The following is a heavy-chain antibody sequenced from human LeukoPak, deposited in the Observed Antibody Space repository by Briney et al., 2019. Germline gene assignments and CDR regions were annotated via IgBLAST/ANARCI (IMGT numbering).Heavy chain of an antibody. D-gene: IGHD6-13*01. CDR3: ARTSSSWYQNP. CDR2: ISSSSSYI. J-gene: IGHJ3*01. V-gene: IGHV3-21*01. Sequence: GGSLRLSCAASGFTFSSYNMNWVRQAPGTGLEWVSSISSSSSYIFYADSVKGRFTISRDNAKNSLYLQMNSLRAEDTAVYYCARTSSSWYQNPWGQGTMVTVSS. CDR1: GFTFSSYN.